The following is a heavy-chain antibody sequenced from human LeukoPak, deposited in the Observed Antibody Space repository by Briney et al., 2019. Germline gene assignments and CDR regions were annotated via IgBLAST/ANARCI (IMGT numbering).Heavy chain of an antibody. Sequence: GGSLRLSCAASGFTFSSYWMSWVRQAPGKGLEWVANIKQDGSEKYYVDSVKGRFTISRDNAKNSLYLQMNSLRAEDTAVYYCARVGPGYCSGGSCYLNYWGQGTLVTVSS. D-gene: IGHD2-15*01. J-gene: IGHJ4*02. CDR3: ARVGPGYCSGGSCYLNY. CDR2: IKQDGSEK. V-gene: IGHV3-7*01. CDR1: GFTFSSYW.